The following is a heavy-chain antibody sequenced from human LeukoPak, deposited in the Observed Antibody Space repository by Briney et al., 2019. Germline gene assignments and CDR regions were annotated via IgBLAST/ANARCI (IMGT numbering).Heavy chain of an antibody. CDR3: ARDTYQLPNYYYYYMDV. Sequence: GASVKVSCKASGGTFSSYAISWVRQAPGQGLEWMGGIIPIFGTANYAQKFQGRVTITTDESTSTAYMELSSLRSEDTAVYYCARDTYQLPNYYYYYMDVWGKGTMVTVSS. J-gene: IGHJ6*03. CDR1: GGTFSSYA. CDR2: IIPIFGTA. V-gene: IGHV1-69*05. D-gene: IGHD2-2*01.